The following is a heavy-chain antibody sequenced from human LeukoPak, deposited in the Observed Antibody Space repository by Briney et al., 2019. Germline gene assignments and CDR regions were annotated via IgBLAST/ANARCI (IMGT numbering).Heavy chain of an antibody. J-gene: IGHJ6*03. CDR2: IYYSGST. CDR3: ARDYPYMSGRYMDV. Sequence: PSQTLSLTCTVSGGSLSSVGYYWSWIRQHPGKGLEWIGYIYYSGSTYYNPSLKSRVTISVDASKNQFSLKLSSVTASDTAVYYCARDYPYMSGRYMDVWGKGTTVTVSS. V-gene: IGHV4-31*03. D-gene: IGHD3-10*02. CDR1: GGSLSSVGYY.